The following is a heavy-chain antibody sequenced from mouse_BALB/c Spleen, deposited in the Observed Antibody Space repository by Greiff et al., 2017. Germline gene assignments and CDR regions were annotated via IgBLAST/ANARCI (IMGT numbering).Heavy chain of an antibody. Sequence: VKLQESGAELAKPGASVKMSCKASGYTFTSYWMHWVKQRPGQGLEWIGYINPSTGYTEYNQKFKDKATLTADKSSSTAYMQLSSLTSEDSAVYYCTRVTTVVATDYAMDYWGQGTSVTVSS. D-gene: IGHD1-1*01. CDR1: GYTFTSYW. V-gene: IGHV1-7*01. J-gene: IGHJ4*01. CDR3: TRVTTVVATDYAMDY. CDR2: INPSTGYT.